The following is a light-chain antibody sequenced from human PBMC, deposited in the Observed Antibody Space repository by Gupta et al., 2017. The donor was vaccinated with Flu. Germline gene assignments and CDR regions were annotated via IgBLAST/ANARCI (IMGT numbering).Light chain of an antibody. CDR1: SSTIGSSP. CDR3: AAWDDSLNGWV. Sequence: QSVLTQPPSASGTPGRRVTISCSGSSSTIGSSPVNWYQQVPGTAPQLLIYSNNQRPSGVPERFFGSKSGTPASLAISGLQSEDEADYYCAAWDDSLNGWVFGGGTKLTVL. CDR2: SNN. V-gene: IGLV1-44*01. J-gene: IGLJ3*02.